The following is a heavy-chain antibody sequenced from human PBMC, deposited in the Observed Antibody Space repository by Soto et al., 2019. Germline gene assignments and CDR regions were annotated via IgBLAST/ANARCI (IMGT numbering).Heavy chain of an antibody. J-gene: IGHJ4*02. CDR3: AITYYSCYDFGYYFYY. CDR2: INPNSGGT. CDR1: GYTFTGYY. D-gene: IGHD5-12*01. Sequence: GASVKVSCKASGYTFTGYYMHWVRQAPGQGLEWMGWINPNSGGTNYAQKFQGWVTMTRDTSISTAYMELSRLRSDDTAVYYCAITYYSCYDFGYYFYYWGQGTLVTVSS. V-gene: IGHV1-2*04.